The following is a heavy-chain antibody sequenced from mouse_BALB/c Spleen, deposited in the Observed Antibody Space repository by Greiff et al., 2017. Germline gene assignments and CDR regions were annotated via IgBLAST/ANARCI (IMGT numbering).Heavy chain of an antibody. Sequence: VQLQQSGAELAKPGASVKMSCKASGYTFTSYWMHWVKQRPGQGLEWIGYINPSTGYTEYNQKFKDKATLTADKSSSTAYMQLSSLTSEDSAVYYCARQKLGWFAYWGQGTLVTVSA. CDR1: GYTFTSYW. V-gene: IGHV1-7*01. J-gene: IGHJ3*01. CDR2: INPSTGYT. CDR3: ARQKLGWFAY. D-gene: IGHD4-1*01.